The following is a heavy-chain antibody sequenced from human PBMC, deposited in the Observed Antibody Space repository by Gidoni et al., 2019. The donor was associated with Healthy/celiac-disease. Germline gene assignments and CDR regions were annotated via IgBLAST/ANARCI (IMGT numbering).Heavy chain of an antibody. J-gene: IGHJ4*02. CDR1: GFTFDDYT. Sequence: EVQLVESGGVVVQPGGSLRLSRAASGFTFDDYTMHWVRQAPGKGLEWVSLISWDGGSTYYADSVKGRFTISRDNSKNSLYLQMNSLRTEDTALYYCAKGVRTYSGSLFDYWGQGTLVTVSS. D-gene: IGHD3-10*01. CDR2: ISWDGGST. CDR3: AKGVRTYSGSLFDY. V-gene: IGHV3-43*01.